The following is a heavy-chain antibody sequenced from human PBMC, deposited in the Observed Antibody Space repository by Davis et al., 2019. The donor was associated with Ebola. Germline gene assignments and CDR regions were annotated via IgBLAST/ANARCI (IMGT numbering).Heavy chain of an antibody. CDR2: IYYSGST. J-gene: IGHJ4*02. V-gene: IGHV4-31*03. CDR1: GGSISSGGYY. D-gene: IGHD3-22*01. Sequence: MPSETLSLTCTVSGGSISSGGYYWSWIRQHPGKGLEWIGYIYYSGSTYYNPSLKTRVTISVDTSKNQFSLKLSSVTAADTAVYYCARGPRISVILVVTLDYWGQGTLVTVSS. CDR3: ARGPRISVILVVTLDY.